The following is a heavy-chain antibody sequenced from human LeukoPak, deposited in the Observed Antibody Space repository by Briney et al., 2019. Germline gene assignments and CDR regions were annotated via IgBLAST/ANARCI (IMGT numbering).Heavy chain of an antibody. CDR2: IYHSGST. CDR3: ARQTYYDILTGYSHAFDI. V-gene: IGHV4-4*02. D-gene: IGHD3-9*01. CDR1: GGSISSSNW. Sequence: PSGTLSLTCAVSGGSISSSNWWSWVRQPPGKGLEWIGEIYHSGSTNYNPSLKSRVTISVDESKNQFSLKLSSVTAADTAVYYCARQTYYDILTGYSHAFDIWGQGTIVTVSS. J-gene: IGHJ3*02.